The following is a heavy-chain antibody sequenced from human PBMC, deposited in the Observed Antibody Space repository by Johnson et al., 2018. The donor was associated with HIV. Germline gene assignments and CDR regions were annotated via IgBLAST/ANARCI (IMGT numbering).Heavy chain of an antibody. Sequence: QVQLVESGGGVVQPGRSLRLSCAASGFTFSSYAMHWVRQAPGKGLEWVAVISYDGSNKYYADFVKGRFTISRDNSKNTLYLQMNSLRAEETAVYYCARDQGYDSSGFDAFDIWGQGTMVTVSS. J-gene: IGHJ3*02. CDR3: ARDQGYDSSGFDAFDI. D-gene: IGHD3-22*01. V-gene: IGHV3-30*04. CDR1: GFTFSSYA. CDR2: ISYDGSNK.